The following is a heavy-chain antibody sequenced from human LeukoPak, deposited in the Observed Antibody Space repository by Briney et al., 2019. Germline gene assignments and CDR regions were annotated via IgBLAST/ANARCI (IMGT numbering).Heavy chain of an antibody. CDR3: ARDHDILTGYPYYDY. V-gene: IGHV3-20*04. Sequence: GGSLGLSCAASGFTFDDYGMSWVRQAPGKVLEWVSGINWNGGSTGYADSVKGRFTISRDNAKNSLYLQMNSLRAEDTALYYCARDHDILTGYPYYDYWGQGTLVTVSS. CDR1: GFTFDDYG. J-gene: IGHJ4*02. CDR2: INWNGGST. D-gene: IGHD3-9*01.